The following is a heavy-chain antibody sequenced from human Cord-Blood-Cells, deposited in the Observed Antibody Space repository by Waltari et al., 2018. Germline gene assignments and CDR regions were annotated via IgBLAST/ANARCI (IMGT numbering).Heavy chain of an antibody. CDR1: GFTSTSYG. J-gene: IGHJ3*02. CDR3: ARDPATITGTTDDAFDI. CDR2: IWYDGSNK. Sequence: QVQLVAAGGGVVQPGRALRLSCAASGFTSTSYGMPWVRQAPGKGLEWVGVIWYDGSNKYYADSVKGRFTISRDNSKNTLYLQMNSLRAEDTAVYYCARDPATITGTTDDAFDIWGQGTMVTVSS. D-gene: IGHD1-7*01. V-gene: IGHV3-33*01.